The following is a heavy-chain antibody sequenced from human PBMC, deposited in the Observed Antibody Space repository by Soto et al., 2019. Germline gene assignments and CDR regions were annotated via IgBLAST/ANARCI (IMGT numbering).Heavy chain of an antibody. CDR2: IYYSGST. J-gene: IGHJ6*03. Sequence: PSETLSLTCTVSGVSINSSGYYWGWIRQPPGKGLQWIGSIYYSGSTYYNPSLKSRVTISLDTSKNQFSLNLSSVTAADTAVYYCARPAGGYFYYYYMDVWGKGTTVTVSS. D-gene: IGHD3-10*01. CDR3: ARPAGGYFYYYYMDV. V-gene: IGHV4-39*01. CDR1: GVSINSSGYY.